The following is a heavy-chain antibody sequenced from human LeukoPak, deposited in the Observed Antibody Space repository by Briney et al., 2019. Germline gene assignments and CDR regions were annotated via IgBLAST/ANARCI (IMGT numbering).Heavy chain of an antibody. CDR3: ARDDAQRYSSSWYGYNWFDP. J-gene: IGHJ5*02. D-gene: IGHD6-13*01. CDR1: GFTFSSYA. V-gene: IGHV3-23*01. Sequence: GGSLRLSCAASGFTFSSYAMSWVRQAPGKGLEWVSAISGSGGNTYYADSVKGRFTISRDNAKNSLYLQMNSLRAEDTAVYYCARDDAQRYSSSWYGYNWFDPWGQGTLVTVSS. CDR2: ISGSGGNT.